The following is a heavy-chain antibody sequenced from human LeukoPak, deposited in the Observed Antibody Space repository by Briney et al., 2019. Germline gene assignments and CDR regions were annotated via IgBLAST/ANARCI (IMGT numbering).Heavy chain of an antibody. V-gene: IGHV4-38-2*02. Sequence: SETLSLTCTVSGYSMSSGYYWGWIRQPPGKGLEWIGSIYHSGSTYYNPSLKSRVTISVDTSKNQFSLRLSSVTAADTAVYHCARGTGGYYANFDYWGQGTLVTVSS. CDR2: IYHSGST. J-gene: IGHJ4*02. D-gene: IGHD3-10*01. CDR1: GYSMSSGYY. CDR3: ARGTGGYYANFDY.